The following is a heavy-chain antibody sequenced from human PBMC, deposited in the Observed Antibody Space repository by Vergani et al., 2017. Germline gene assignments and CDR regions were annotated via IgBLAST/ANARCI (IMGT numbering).Heavy chain of an antibody. D-gene: IGHD1-26*01. CDR2: INPNSGGT. V-gene: IGHV1-2*02. J-gene: IGHJ4*02. Sequence: QVQLVQSGAEVKKPGASVKVSCKASGYTFTGYYMHWVRQAPGQGLEWMGWINPNSGGTNYAQKFQGRVTMTRDTSISTAYMELSRLRSDDTAVYYCARDSGSDTRPPDAFDYWGQGTLVTVSS. CDR1: GYTFTGYY. CDR3: ARDSGSDTRPPDAFDY.